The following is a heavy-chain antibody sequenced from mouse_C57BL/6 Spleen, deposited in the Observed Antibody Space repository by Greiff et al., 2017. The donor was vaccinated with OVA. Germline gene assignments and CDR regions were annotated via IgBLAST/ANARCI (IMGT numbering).Heavy chain of an antibody. D-gene: IGHD1-1*01. V-gene: IGHV14-4*01. CDR3: TPAYYGSSAYAMDY. J-gene: IGHJ4*01. CDR1: GFNIKADY. Sequence: EVQLQQSGAELVRPGASVKLSCTASGFNIKADYMHWVKQRPEKGLEWIGWIDPENGDTEYASKFQGKATITADTSSNTAYLQHSSLTSEDTAVYYCTPAYYGSSAYAMDYWGKGTSVTVSS. CDR2: IDPENGDT.